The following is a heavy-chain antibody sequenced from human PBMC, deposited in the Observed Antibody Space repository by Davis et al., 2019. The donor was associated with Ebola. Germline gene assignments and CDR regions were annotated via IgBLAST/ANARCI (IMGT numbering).Heavy chain of an antibody. CDR2: INHSGST. CDR1: GGSISGYY. J-gene: IGHJ5*02. D-gene: IGHD2-2*03. CDR3: ARELDWFDP. Sequence: MPSETLSLTCTVSGGSISGYYWSWIRQPPGKGLEWIGEINHSGSTNYNPSLKSRVTISVDTSKNQFSLKLSSVTAADTAVYYCARELDWFDPWGQGTLVTVSS. V-gene: IGHV4-34*01.